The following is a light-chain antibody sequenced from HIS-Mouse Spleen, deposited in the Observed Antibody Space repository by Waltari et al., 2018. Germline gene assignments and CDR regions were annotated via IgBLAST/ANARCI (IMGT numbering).Light chain of an antibody. V-gene: IGKV3-11*01. J-gene: IGKJ5*01. CDR2: DAS. CDR3: QQRSNWPIT. CDR1: QSVSSY. Sequence: EIVLTQSPATLSLSPGERATLSCRASQSVSSYLAWYQQKPGQAPRLLIYDASNRATGIPARFSGSWSGTDFTLTISSLEPEDFAVYYCQQRSNWPITFGQGKRLEIK.